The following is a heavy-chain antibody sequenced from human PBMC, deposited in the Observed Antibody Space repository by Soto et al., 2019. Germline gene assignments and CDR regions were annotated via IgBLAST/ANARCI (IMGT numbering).Heavy chain of an antibody. V-gene: IGHV1-18*04. CDR3: AREDYYYGMDV. Sequence: ASVKVSCKAIGYSFTSHYMHWVRQAPGQGLEWMGWISGYNGNTNYAQKIQGRVTMTTDTSTSTAYMELRSLRSDDTAVYYCAREDYYYGMDVWGQGTTVTVSS. J-gene: IGHJ6*02. CDR1: GYSFTSHY. CDR2: ISGYNGNT.